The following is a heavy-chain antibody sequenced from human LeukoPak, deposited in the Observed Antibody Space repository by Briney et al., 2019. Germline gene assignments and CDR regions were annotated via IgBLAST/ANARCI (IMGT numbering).Heavy chain of an antibody. J-gene: IGHJ4*02. CDR3: ASTQGDDSSGYYGY. D-gene: IGHD3-22*01. CDR1: GGSISSSSYY. Sequence: SETLSLTCTVSGGSISSSSYYWGWIRQPPGKGLEWIGSIYYSGSTYYNPSLKSRVTTSVDTSKNQFSLKLSSVTAADTAVYYCASTQGDDSSGYYGYWGQGTLVTVSS. V-gene: IGHV4-39*01. CDR2: IYYSGST.